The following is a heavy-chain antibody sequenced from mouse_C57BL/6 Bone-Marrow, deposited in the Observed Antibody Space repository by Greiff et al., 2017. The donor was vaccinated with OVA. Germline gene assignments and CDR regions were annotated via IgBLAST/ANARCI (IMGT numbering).Heavy chain of an antibody. J-gene: IGHJ3*01. Sequence: EVMLVESGGGLVKPGGSLKLSCAASGFTFSDYGMHWVRQAPEKGLEWVAYISSGSSTIYYADTVKGRFTISRDNAKNTLFLQMTSLRSEDTAMYYCARPPYYGSSYEGFAYWGQGTLVTVSA. CDR1: GFTFSDYG. V-gene: IGHV5-17*01. D-gene: IGHD1-1*01. CDR2: ISSGSSTI. CDR3: ARPPYYGSSYEGFAY.